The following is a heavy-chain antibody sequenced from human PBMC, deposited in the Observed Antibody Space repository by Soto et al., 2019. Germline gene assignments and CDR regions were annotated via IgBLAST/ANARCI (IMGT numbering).Heavy chain of an antibody. J-gene: IGHJ6*03. Sequence: GGSLRLSCAASGFTFSSYSMNWVRQAPGKGLEWVSYISSSSSTIYYADSVKGRFTISRDNAKNSLYLQMNSLRAEDTAVYYCARRSPDILTAEDYYYYYMDVWGKGTTVTVSS. D-gene: IGHD3-9*01. CDR1: GFTFSSYS. CDR2: ISSSSSTI. V-gene: IGHV3-48*01. CDR3: ARRSPDILTAEDYYYYYMDV.